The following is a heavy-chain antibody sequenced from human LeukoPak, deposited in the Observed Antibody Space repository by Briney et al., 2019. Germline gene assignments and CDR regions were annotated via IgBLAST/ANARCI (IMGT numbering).Heavy chain of an antibody. CDR3: AKVSTTLDDFWSGYCFDY. J-gene: IGHJ4*02. CDR1: GFTFSSYG. Sequence: GGSLRLSCAASGFTFSSYGMHWVRQAPGKWLEWVAFIRYDGSNKYYADSVKGRFTISRDNSKNTLYLQMNSLRAEDTAVYYCAKVSTTLDDFWSGYCFDYWGQGTLVTVSS. V-gene: IGHV3-30*02. CDR2: IRYDGSNK. D-gene: IGHD3-3*01.